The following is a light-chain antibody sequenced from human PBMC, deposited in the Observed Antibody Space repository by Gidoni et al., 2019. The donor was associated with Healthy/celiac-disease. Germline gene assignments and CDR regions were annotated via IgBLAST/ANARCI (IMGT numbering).Light chain of an antibody. Sequence: EIVMTQSPATLSVSPGERATLSCRASQSVSSNLAWYQQKPGQAPRLLIYGASTRATGIPARFSGSGSGTEFNLTISSLQSEDFAVYYCQQDNNWPPLTFGGGNKVEIK. V-gene: IGKV3-15*01. CDR3: QQDNNWPPLT. J-gene: IGKJ4*01. CDR2: GAS. CDR1: QSVSSN.